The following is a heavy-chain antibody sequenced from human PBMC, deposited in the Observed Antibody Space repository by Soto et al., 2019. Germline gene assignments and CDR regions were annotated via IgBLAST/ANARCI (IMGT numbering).Heavy chain of an antibody. CDR1: GFSLSTSGVG. CDR3: AHRASSNSRGFDY. D-gene: IGHD6-13*01. Sequence: QITLKESGPPLVKPTQTLTLTCTFSGFSLSTSGVGVAWIRQPPGKALEWLALIYWDDDKRYRPSLRSRDTSPKHTSKNQVVLTITNMDTVDAATYFCAHRASSNSRGFDYWGQGTLVIVSS. J-gene: IGHJ4*02. V-gene: IGHV2-5*02. CDR2: IYWDDDK.